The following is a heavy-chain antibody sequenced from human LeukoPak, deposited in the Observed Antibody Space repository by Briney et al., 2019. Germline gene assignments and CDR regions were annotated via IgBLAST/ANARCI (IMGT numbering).Heavy chain of an antibody. V-gene: IGHV1-69*05. CDR1: GGTFSSYA. CDR2: IIPIFGTA. CDR3: AVNYYDSSGYGEYFQH. Sequence: ASVKVSCKASGGTFSSYAISWVRQAPGQGLEWMGGIIPIFGTANYAQKFQGRVTITTDESTSTAYMELSSLRSEVTAVYYCAVNYYDSSGYGEYFQHWGQGTLVTVSS. D-gene: IGHD3-22*01. J-gene: IGHJ1*01.